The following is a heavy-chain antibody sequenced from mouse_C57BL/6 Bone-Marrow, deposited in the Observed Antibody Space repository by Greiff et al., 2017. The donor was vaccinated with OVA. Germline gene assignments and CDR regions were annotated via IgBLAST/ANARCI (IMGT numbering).Heavy chain of an antibody. CDR2: FYPGSGSI. V-gene: IGHV1-62-2*01. Sequence: QVQLQQSGAELVKPGASVKLSCKASGYTFTEYTIHWVKQRSGQGLEWIGWFYPGSGSIKYNEKFKDKATLTADKSSSTVYMELSRLTSEASAVYFCARHEGQLRLHLAWFAYWGQGTLVTVSA. CDR3: ARHEGQLRLHLAWFAY. D-gene: IGHD3-2*02. J-gene: IGHJ3*01. CDR1: GYTFTEYT.